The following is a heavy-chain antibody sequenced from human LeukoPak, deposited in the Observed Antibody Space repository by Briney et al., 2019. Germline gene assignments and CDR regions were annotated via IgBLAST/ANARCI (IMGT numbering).Heavy chain of an antibody. J-gene: IGHJ6*03. CDR3: ARLGSSWNPGDYYYYYMDV. D-gene: IGHD6-13*01. Sequence: GGSLRLSCAASGFTFDDYGMSWVRQAPGKGLEWVSGINWNGGSTGYADSVKGRFTISRDNAKNSLYLQMNSLRAEDTALYYCARLGSSWNPGDYYYYYMDVWGKGTTVTVSS. CDR2: INWNGGST. CDR1: GFTFDDYG. V-gene: IGHV3-20*04.